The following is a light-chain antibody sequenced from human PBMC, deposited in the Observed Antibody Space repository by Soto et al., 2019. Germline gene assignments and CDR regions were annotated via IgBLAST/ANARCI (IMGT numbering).Light chain of an antibody. CDR3: ETWDNNTRV. CDR1: SGHSSYV. V-gene: IGLV4-60*02. Sequence: QLVLTQSSSASASLGSSVKLTCTLSSGHSSYVIAWHQQQPGKAPRYLMKFERNGSYNKGSGVPDRFSGSSSGADRYLTISNLQFDDEADYYCETWDNNTRVFGGGTKLTVL. J-gene: IGLJ2*01. CDR2: FERNGSY.